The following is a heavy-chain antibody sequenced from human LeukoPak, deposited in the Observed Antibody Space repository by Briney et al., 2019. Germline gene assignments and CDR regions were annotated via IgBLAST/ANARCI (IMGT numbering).Heavy chain of an antibody. Sequence: GGSLRLSCTASGFTFGDYAMSWVRQAPGKGLEWVGFIRSKAYGGTTEYAASVKGRFTISRDDSKSIAYLQMNSLKTEDTAVYYCTRKAYCGGDCYTDAFDIWGQGTMVTVSS. CDR1: GFTFGDYA. V-gene: IGHV3-49*04. CDR2: IRSKAYGGTT. CDR3: TRKAYCGGDCYTDAFDI. J-gene: IGHJ3*02. D-gene: IGHD2-21*02.